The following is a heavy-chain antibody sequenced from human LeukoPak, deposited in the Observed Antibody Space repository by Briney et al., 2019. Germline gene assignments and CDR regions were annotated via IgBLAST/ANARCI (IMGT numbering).Heavy chain of an antibody. CDR1: GFPFSYYY. CDR2: ISGSGDTM. V-gene: IGHV3-11*01. Sequence: PGGSLRLSCAASGFPFSYYYMSWIRQAPGKGLEWISYISGSGDTMYYADSVKGRFTISRDNAKNSLYLQVNSLRAEDTAVYYCARDGYSSGWFYWGQGTLVAVSS. D-gene: IGHD6-19*01. J-gene: IGHJ4*02. CDR3: ARDGYSSGWFY.